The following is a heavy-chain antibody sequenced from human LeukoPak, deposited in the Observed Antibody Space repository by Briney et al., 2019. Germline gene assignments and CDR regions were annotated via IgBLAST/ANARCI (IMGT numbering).Heavy chain of an antibody. CDR3: ARDLSGSGSYYGH. CDR2: INPNSGGT. CDR1: GYTFTGYY. Sequence: ASVKVSCKASGYTFTGYYMHWVRQAPGQGLEWMGRINPNSGGTNYAQKFQGRVTMTRDTSISTAYMELSRLRSDDTAVYYCARDLSGSGSYYGHWGQGTLVTVSS. D-gene: IGHD3-10*01. V-gene: IGHV1-2*06. J-gene: IGHJ4*02.